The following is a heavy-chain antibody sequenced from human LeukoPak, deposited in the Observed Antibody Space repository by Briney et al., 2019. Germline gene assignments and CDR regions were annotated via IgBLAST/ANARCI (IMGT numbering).Heavy chain of an antibody. V-gene: IGHV1-46*01. CDR1: GYTFTNYY. D-gene: IGHD1-26*01. Sequence: ASVKVSCKASGYTFTNYYMHWVRQAPGQGLEWMGIINPSGGSTSFAQKFQGRVIMTRDTSTSTVYMELSSLRSEDTAVYYCARGVYVWWELLRNWFDPWGQGTLVTVSS. J-gene: IGHJ5*02. CDR3: ARGVYVWWELLRNWFDP. CDR2: INPSGGST.